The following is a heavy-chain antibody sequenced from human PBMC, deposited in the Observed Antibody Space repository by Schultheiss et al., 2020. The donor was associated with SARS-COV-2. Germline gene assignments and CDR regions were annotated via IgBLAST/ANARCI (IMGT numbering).Heavy chain of an antibody. V-gene: IGHV4-59*01. CDR1: GGSISSSY. D-gene: IGHD3-16*01. J-gene: IGHJ4*02. CDR2: ISYSGST. CDR3: ARGPWGESKY. Sequence: SQTLSLTCTVSGGSISSSYWSWIRQPPGKGLEWIGYISYSGSTNYNPSLKSRVTISVDTSKNQFSLKLSSVTAADTAVYYCARGPWGESKYWGQGTLVTVSS.